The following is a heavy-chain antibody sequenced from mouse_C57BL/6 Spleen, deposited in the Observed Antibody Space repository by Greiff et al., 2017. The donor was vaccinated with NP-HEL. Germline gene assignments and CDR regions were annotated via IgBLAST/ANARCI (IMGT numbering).Heavy chain of an antibody. V-gene: IGHV7-3*01. CDR2: IRNKANGYTT. J-gene: IGHJ1*03. CDR3: ARYRTEGYFDG. Sequence: EVQRVESGGGLVQPGGSLSLSCAASGFTFTDYYMSWVRQPPGKALEWLGFIRNKANGYTTEYSASVKGRFTISRDNSQSILYLQMNALGAEDSATYYCARYRTEGYFDGWGTGTTVTVSS. D-gene: IGHD1-1*01. CDR1: GFTFTDYY.